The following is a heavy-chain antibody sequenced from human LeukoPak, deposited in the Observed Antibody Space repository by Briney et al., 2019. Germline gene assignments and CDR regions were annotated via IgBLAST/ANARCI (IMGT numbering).Heavy chain of an antibody. D-gene: IGHD3-10*01. Sequence: SETLSLTCTVSGGSISSYYWSWIRQPPGKGLEWIGYIYYSGSTNYNPSLKSRVTISLDTSRNQFSLNLNSVTAADTAVYYCAKSNGYGLVDIWGQGTMVTVSS. CDR2: IYYSGST. J-gene: IGHJ3*02. CDR1: GGSISSYY. V-gene: IGHV4-59*12. CDR3: AKSNGYGLVDI.